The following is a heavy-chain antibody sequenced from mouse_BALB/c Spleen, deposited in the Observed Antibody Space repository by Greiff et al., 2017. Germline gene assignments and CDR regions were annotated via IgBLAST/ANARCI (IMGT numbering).Heavy chain of an antibody. V-gene: IGHV14-3*02. CDR3: AGGRSWFAY. CDR2: IDPANGNT. CDR1: GFNIKDTY. Sequence: VQLQQSGAELVKPGASVKLSCTASGFNIKDTYMHWVKQRPEQGLEWIGRIDPANGNTKYDPKFQGKATITADTSSNTAYLQLSSLTSEDTAVYYYAGGRSWFAYWGQGTLVTVSA. J-gene: IGHJ3*01.